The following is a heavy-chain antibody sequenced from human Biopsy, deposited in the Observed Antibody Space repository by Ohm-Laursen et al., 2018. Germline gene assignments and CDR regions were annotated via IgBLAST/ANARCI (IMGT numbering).Heavy chain of an antibody. D-gene: IGHD1-7*01. V-gene: IGHV1-8*01. J-gene: IGHJ5*02. Sequence: TSVKVSCKVSGYTFTSYDITWVRQASGQGPEWIGWLNPVSGNSNFGQKFRGRVTVTSDTSISTAYMELSGLTSDDTATYYCGRAVRNQLLTDPWGQGTLVTVTS. CDR3: GRAVRNQLLTDP. CDR2: LNPVSGNS. CDR1: GYTFTSYD.